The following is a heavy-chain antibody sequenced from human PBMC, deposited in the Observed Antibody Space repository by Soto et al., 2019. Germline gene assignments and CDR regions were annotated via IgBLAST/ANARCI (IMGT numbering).Heavy chain of an antibody. V-gene: IGHV4-34*01. CDR1: GGSFSGYY. CDR3: ARNDILTGYYYYYYGMDV. D-gene: IGHD3-9*01. Sequence: PSETLSLTCAVYGGSFSGYYWSWIRQPPGKGLEWIGEINHSGSTNYNPSLKSRVTISVDTSKNQFSLKLSSVTAADTAVYYCARNDILTGYYYYYYGMDVWAQRTTVTVS. J-gene: IGHJ6*02. CDR2: INHSGST.